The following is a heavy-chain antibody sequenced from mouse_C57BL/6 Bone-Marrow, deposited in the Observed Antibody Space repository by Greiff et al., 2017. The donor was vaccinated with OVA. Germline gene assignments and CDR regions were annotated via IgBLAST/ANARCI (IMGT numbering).Heavy chain of an antibody. D-gene: IGHD2-4*01. J-gene: IGHJ3*01. CDR1: GYSITSGYY. CDR3: ARESDYDVAWFAY. Sequence: EVHLVESGPGLVKPSQSLSLTCSVTGYSITSGYYWNWIRQFPGNKLEWMGYISYDGSNNYNPSLQNRISITRDTSKNQFFLKLNSVTTEDTATYYCARESDYDVAWFAYWGQGTLVTVSA. V-gene: IGHV3-6*01. CDR2: ISYDGSN.